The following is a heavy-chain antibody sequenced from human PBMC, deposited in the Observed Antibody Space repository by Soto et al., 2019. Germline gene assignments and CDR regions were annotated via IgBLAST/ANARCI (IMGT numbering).Heavy chain of an antibody. CDR2: TYYRSKWYN. CDR1: GDSVSSNSAA. Sequence: QVQLQQSGPGLVKPSQTLSLTCAISGDSVSSNSAAWNWIRQSPSRGLEWLGRTYYRSKWYNEYSVSVKSRITIKPDTYKNQFSLQLNSVIPEYTAVYYCAGMQDGALAYWGQGTLVTVSS. D-gene: IGHD1-26*01. V-gene: IGHV6-1*01. J-gene: IGHJ4*02. CDR3: AGMQDGALAY.